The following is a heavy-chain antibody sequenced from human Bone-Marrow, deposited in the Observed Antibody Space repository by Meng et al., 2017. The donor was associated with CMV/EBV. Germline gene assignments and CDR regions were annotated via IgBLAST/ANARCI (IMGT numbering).Heavy chain of an antibody. D-gene: IGHD5-12*01. CDR2: ISGRAGIT. Sequence: ASGFSFNTDAMTWVRQAPGKGLEWVSGISGRAGITYYADSVKGRFTISRDNAKNTLYLQMNSLRVEDTAVYYCVSFDYSAYDFYFDDWGQGTLVTVSS. CDR1: GFSFNTDA. J-gene: IGHJ4*02. CDR3: VSFDYSAYDFYFDD. V-gene: IGHV3-23*01.